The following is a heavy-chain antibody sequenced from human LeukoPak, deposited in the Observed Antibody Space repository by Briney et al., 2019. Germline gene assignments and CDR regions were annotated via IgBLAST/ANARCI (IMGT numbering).Heavy chain of an antibody. D-gene: IGHD2-15*01. CDR3: ARVVASTSIDS. J-gene: IGHJ4*02. CDR1: GGSFSGYY. Sequence: SETLSLTCAVYGGSFSGYYWSWIGQPPGKGPEWIGSIFHSGSVYYNPSLKSRVTISIDPSKNRFSLKLTSVTAADTAIYYCARVVASTSIDSWGQGTLVTVSS. CDR2: IFHSGSV. V-gene: IGHV4-34*12.